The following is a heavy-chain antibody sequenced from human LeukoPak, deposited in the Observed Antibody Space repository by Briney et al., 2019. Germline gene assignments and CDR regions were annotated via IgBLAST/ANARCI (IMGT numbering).Heavy chain of an antibody. V-gene: IGHV3-23*01. CDR3: AKLEGGPDY. CDR1: XXXXSSYX. CDR2: ISGSGGST. J-gene: IGHJ4*02. D-gene: IGHD3-3*01. Sequence: GGXLXXXXXAXXXXXSSYXMSWVRQAPGKGLEWVSAISGSGGSTYYADSVKGRFTISRDNSKNTLYLQMNSLRAEDTAVYYCAKLEGGPDYWGQGTLVTVSS.